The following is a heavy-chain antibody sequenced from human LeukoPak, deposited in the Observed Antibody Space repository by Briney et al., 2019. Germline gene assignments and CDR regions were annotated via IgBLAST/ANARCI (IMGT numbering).Heavy chain of an antibody. CDR2: IYSGGTT. V-gene: IGHV3-53*01. D-gene: IGHD5-24*01. J-gene: IGHJ4*02. Sequence: GGSLRLSCAVSGVIVSSNYMSWVRQAPGKGLEWVSVIYSGGTTYYADSVKGRFTISRDNSKNTLYLQMNTLRAEDTATYHCTRLRDGYDSDYWGQGTLVTVSS. CDR1: GVIVSSNY. CDR3: TRLRDGYDSDY.